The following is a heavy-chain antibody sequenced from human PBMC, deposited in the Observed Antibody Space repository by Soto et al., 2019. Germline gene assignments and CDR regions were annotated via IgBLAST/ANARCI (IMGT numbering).Heavy chain of an antibody. J-gene: IGHJ4*02. D-gene: IGHD3-10*01. CDR3: ASRVGSGRYLDY. Sequence: QVQLVQSGAEVKKPGASVKVSCKASGYTFTSYYMHWVRQAPGQGLEGMGIINPSGGSTSYAQKFPARLYMTRDTSPTTGYVEWSRLRSEDTTVYSCASRVGSGRYLDYWGQGTLVTVSS. CDR2: INPSGGST. CDR1: GYTFTSYY. V-gene: IGHV1-46*01.